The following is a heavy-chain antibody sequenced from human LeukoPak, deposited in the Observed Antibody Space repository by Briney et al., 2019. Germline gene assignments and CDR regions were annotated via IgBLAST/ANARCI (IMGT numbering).Heavy chain of an antibody. CDR3: ARAPIITMVRGVSSGYYYYMDV. J-gene: IGHJ6*03. CDR1: GYTFTGYY. Sequence: ASVKVSCKASGYTFTGYYMHWVRQAPGQGLEWMGWINPNSGGTNYAQKFQGRVTMTRDTSISTAYMELSSLRSEDTAVYYCARAPIITMVRGVSSGYYYYMDVWGKGTTVTVSS. CDR2: INPNSGGT. D-gene: IGHD3-10*01. V-gene: IGHV1-2*02.